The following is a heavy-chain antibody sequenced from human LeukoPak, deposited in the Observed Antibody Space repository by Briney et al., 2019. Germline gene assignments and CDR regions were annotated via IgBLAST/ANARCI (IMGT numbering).Heavy chain of an antibody. CDR2: IRNKANIYTT. Sequence: GRSLRLSCAASGFTFSDHYMDWVRQAPGKGLEWVGRIRNKANIYTTEYAASVKGRFTISRDDSKNSLYLQMNSLKTEDTAVYYCTRRYYHDSSGNYYGDYWGQGTRVTVSS. D-gene: IGHD3-22*01. CDR3: TRRYYHDSSGNYYGDY. J-gene: IGHJ4*02. V-gene: IGHV3-72*01. CDR1: GFTFSDHY.